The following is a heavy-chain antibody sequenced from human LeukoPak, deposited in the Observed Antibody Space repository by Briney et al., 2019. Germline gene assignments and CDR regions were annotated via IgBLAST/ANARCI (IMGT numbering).Heavy chain of an antibody. D-gene: IGHD2-15*01. CDR3: ARDPPCSGGSCYYFDY. J-gene: IGHJ4*02. Sequence: GRSLRLSCAACGFTFSSYAMHWVRQAPGKGLEWVAVISYDGSNKYYADSVKGRFTISRDNSKNTLYLQMNSLRAEDTAVYYCARDPPCSGGSCYYFDYWGQGTLVTVSS. CDR2: ISYDGSNK. V-gene: IGHV3-30-3*01. CDR1: GFTFSSYA.